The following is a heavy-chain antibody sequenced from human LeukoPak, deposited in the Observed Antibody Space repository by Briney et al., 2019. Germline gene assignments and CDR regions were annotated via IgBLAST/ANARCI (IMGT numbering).Heavy chain of an antibody. V-gene: IGHV4-61*02. D-gene: IGHD3-3*01. Sequence: SETLSLTCTVSGGSISSSSYYWSWIRQPAGKGLEWIGRIYTSGSTNYNPSLKSRVTMSVDTSKNQFSLKLSSVTAADTAVYYCARVLRGYDFWSGYGYYCYYMDVWGKGTTVTVSS. CDR3: ARVLRGYDFWSGYGYYCYYMDV. CDR2: IYTSGST. J-gene: IGHJ6*03. CDR1: GGSISSSSYY.